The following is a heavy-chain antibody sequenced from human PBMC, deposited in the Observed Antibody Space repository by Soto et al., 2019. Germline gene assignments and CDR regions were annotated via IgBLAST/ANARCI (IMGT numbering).Heavy chain of an antibody. CDR3: ARDSSGRGFRFLWFDP. Sequence: SETLSLTCTVSGGSISNYYWSWIRQPPGKGLEWIGYIYYSGSTNYNPSLKSRVTLSVDTSKNQFSLKLSSVTAADAAVYYCARDSSGRGFRFLWFDPWGQGTLVTVSS. CDR2: IYYSGST. CDR1: GGSISNYY. V-gene: IGHV4-59*01. J-gene: IGHJ5*02. D-gene: IGHD2-15*01.